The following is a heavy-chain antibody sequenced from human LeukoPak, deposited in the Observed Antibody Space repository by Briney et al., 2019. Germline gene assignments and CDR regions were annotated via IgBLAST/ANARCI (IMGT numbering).Heavy chain of an antibody. D-gene: IGHD6-25*01. V-gene: IGHV3-53*01. CDR2: ITGRGENT. J-gene: IGHJ4*02. CDR3: ARDRRLASFDY. CDR1: GLTVSSNY. Sequence: AGGSLRLSCAAPGLTVSSNYMNWVRQALGKGLEWVSGITGRGENTYYADSVKGRFTISRDNSKNTLYLQMYSLRAEDAAIYYCARDRRLASFDYGGQGTLVTVSS.